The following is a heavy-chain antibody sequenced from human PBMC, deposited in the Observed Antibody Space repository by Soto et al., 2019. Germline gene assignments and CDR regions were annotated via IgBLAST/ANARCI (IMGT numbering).Heavy chain of an antibody. CDR2: IIPISETT. D-gene: IGHD3-22*01. V-gene: IGHV1-69*06. CDR3: ARALLSHSYDCGGYASSSHAIDV. CDR1: EDTFSSLD. J-gene: IGHJ6*02. Sequence: SVKVSCKAAEDTFSSLDINWVRQAPGQGLEWMGGIIPISETTNYAQIFQRRVSIVADISTSTAYMELSRLRSEDTAVYYCARALLSHSYDCGGYASSSHAIDVCLQGTPVTAS.